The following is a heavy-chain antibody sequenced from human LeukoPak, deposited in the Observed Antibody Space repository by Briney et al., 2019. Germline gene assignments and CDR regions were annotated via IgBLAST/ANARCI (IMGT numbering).Heavy chain of an antibody. D-gene: IGHD5-18*01. J-gene: IGHJ4*02. Sequence: GGSLRLSCAASGFTFSDYYMSWIRQAPGRGLEWVSYISSGGDTIYYTDSVKGRFTISRDNAKNSLYLHMNSLRAEDTAVYYCARRGYSSKYFDYWGQGTLVTVSS. CDR2: ISSGGDTI. V-gene: IGHV3-11*01. CDR1: GFTFSDYY. CDR3: ARRGYSSKYFDY.